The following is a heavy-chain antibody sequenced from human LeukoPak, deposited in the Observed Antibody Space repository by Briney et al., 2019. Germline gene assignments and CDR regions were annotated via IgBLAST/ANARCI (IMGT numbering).Heavy chain of an antibody. V-gene: IGHV3-7*01. J-gene: IGHJ5*02. D-gene: IGHD3-22*01. CDR1: GFTFSSYW. Sequence: GGSLRLSRAASGFTFSSYWMSWVRQAPGKGLEWVANIKQDGSEKYYVDSVKGRFTISRDNAKNSLYLQMNSLRAEDTAVYYCARDYYDSSGYVWFDPWGQGSLVTVSS. CDR2: IKQDGSEK. CDR3: ARDYYDSSGYVWFDP.